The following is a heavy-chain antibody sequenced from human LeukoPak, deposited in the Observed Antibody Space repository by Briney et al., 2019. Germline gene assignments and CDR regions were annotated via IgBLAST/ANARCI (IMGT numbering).Heavy chain of an antibody. CDR3: ARAPYCSSATCPSPPPPIWFDP. CDR1: GYTFTGYG. Sequence: ASVKVSCKASGYTFTGYGISWVRQAPGQGLEWMGWISAYNGNTNYAQRFQGRVTMTTDTSTSTAYMELRGLRSDDTAVYYCARAPYCSSATCPSPPPPIWFDPWGQGTLVTVSS. J-gene: IGHJ5*02. V-gene: IGHV1-18*01. CDR2: ISAYNGNT. D-gene: IGHD2-2*01.